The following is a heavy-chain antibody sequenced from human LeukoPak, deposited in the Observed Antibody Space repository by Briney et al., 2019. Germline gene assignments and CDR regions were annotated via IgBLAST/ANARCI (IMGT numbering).Heavy chain of an antibody. CDR2: MNPNSGNT. D-gene: IGHD3-10*01. Sequence: GASVKVSRKASGYTFTTYDINWVRQATGQGLEWMGWMNPNSGNTGYAQKFQGRVTMTRNTSMSTAYMELSSLRSEDTAVCYCARANYYGSGKKDLDYWGQGTLVTVSS. V-gene: IGHV1-8*01. CDR3: ARANYYGSGKKDLDY. J-gene: IGHJ4*02. CDR1: GYTFTTYD.